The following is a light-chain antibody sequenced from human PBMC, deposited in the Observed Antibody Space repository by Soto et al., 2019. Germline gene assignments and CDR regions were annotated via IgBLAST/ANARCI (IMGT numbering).Light chain of an antibody. J-gene: IGKJ1*01. V-gene: IGKV1-39*01. CDR2: EVS. CDR1: QSVSSY. Sequence: LSLSAAAVALVQIPCRASQSVSSYLTWYQQKPGKAPKLLIFEVSALPRGVPSRFSGSRSGTDFTFTISSLQPEDVAVYYCQQFNSGPITFGEGTKV. CDR3: QQFNSGPIT.